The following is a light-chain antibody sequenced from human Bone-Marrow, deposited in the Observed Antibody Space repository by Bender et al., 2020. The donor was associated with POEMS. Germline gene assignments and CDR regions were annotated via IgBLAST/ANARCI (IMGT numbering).Light chain of an antibody. V-gene: IGLV2-14*03. Sequence: QSALTQPASVSASAGHPITISCTGMNSDVGTYNYVSWYQHHPGKAPKLMIYDVSYRPSGVSDRFSGSKSGTSASLAITGLQSDDEAIYFCVAWDASLNGWVFGGGTKLTVL. CDR2: DVS. J-gene: IGLJ3*02. CDR3: VAWDASLNGWV. CDR1: NSDVGTYNY.